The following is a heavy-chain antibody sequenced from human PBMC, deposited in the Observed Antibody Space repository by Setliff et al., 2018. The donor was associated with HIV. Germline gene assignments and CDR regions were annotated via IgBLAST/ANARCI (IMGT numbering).Heavy chain of an antibody. J-gene: IGHJ5*02. Sequence: GGSLRLSCAASGFTFSTYWMHWVRQAPGKGLVWVSHINNDGRKTTYADSVKGRFTVSRDKAKNTLYLQMNSLRAEDTAVYYCARVASGYDYGWLDPWGQGTLVTVSS. CDR2: INNDGRKT. D-gene: IGHD5-12*01. V-gene: IGHV3-74*03. CDR3: ARVASGYDYGWLDP. CDR1: GFTFSTYW.